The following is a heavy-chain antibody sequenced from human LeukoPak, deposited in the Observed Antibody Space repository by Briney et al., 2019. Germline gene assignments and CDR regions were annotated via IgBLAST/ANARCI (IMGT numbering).Heavy chain of an antibody. CDR1: GYSITSSSW. CDR3: AREGGGSYSGYVGFDY. CDR2: IYHSGTT. Sequence: SETLSLTCAVSGYSITSSSWWGWIRQPPGKGLEWIGYIYHSGTTYYNPSLQGRVTMSVDTSKNQFSLKLSSVTAVDTAVYYCAREGGGSYSGYVGFDYWGQGTLVTVSS. D-gene: IGHD5-12*01. V-gene: IGHV4-28*03. J-gene: IGHJ4*02.